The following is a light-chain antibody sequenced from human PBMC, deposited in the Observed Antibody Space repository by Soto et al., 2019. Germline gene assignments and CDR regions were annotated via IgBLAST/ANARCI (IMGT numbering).Light chain of an antibody. J-gene: IGLJ1*01. CDR2: RKT. V-gene: IGLV1-47*01. CDR1: RSKIGSTN. CDR3: STWDDSMKTYV. Sequence: QSVLTQPPSVSGTPGQRVTISCSGSRSKIGSTNVYWFQQLSGTAPQLLIYRKTQRPSGGPARLSGSTSCTTASLAIIGLRYEDEADYYCSTWDDSMKTYVFGNGTKLTVL.